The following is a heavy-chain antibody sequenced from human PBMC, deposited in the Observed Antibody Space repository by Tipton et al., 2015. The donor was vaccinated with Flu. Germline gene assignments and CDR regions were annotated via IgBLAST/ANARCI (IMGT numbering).Heavy chain of an antibody. Sequence: SLRLSCAASGFTFSSYSMNWVRQAPGKGLEWVSYISSSSSTIYYADSVKGRFTISRDNAKNSLYLQMNSLRAEDTAVYYCARDGGYCSSTSCYVGAFDIWGQGTMVTVSS. J-gene: IGHJ3*02. D-gene: IGHD2-2*01. V-gene: IGHV3-48*04. CDR2: ISSSSSTI. CDR3: ARDGGYCSSTSCYVGAFDI. CDR1: GFTFSSYS.